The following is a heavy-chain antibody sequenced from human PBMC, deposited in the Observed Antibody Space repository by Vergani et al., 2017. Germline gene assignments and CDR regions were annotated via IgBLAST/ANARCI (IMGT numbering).Heavy chain of an antibody. Sequence: QVHLVQSGAEVKKPGTSVKVSCKASGYTFSDYYMHWVRQAPGQGLEWMGWINPNSGGTNYAQKFQGRVTMTRDTSISTAYMELSRLRSADTAVYYCARDLSAVPDVNCFDPWCQGTLVTVSS. CDR2: INPNSGGT. V-gene: IGHV1-2*02. CDR1: GYTFSDYY. CDR3: ARDLSAVPDVNCFDP. J-gene: IGHJ5*02. D-gene: IGHD2-2*01.